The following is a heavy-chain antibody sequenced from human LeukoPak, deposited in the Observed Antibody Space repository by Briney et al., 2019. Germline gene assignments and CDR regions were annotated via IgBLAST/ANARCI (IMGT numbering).Heavy chain of an antibody. V-gene: IGHV4-30-2*01. J-gene: IGHJ4*02. CDR3: ARSGGYCSGGRCYNFDS. Sequence: SQTLSLTCSVSGVFISSGGFYRNWIRQPPGKGLEWIGYIDSETTHYNPSLKSRVTISVDRSKNQFSLRLASVTAVDTAVFYCARSGGYCSGGRCYNFDSWGQGTLVTVSS. CDR2: IDSETT. CDR1: GVFISSGGFY. D-gene: IGHD2-15*01.